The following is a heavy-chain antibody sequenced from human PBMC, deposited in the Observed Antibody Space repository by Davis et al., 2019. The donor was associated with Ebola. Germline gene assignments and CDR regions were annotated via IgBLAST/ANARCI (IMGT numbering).Heavy chain of an antibody. CDR2: ISAYNGNT. CDR1: GYTFTSYG. V-gene: IGHV1-18*01. J-gene: IGHJ5*02. Sequence: ASVKVSCKASGYTFTSYGISWVRQAPGQGLEWMGWISAYNGNTNYAQKFQGRVTITADKSTSTAYMELSSLRSEDTAVYYCARAALGYDSSGYYFGWFDPWGQGTLVTVSS. CDR3: ARAALGYDSSGYYFGWFDP. D-gene: IGHD3-22*01.